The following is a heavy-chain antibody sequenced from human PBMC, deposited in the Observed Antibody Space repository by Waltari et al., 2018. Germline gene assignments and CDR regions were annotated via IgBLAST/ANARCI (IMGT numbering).Heavy chain of an antibody. J-gene: IGHJ6*02. CDR3: ARISGGADPRQAYYYYGRDV. Sequence: QVQLVQSGAEVKKPGASVKVSCKASGYTFTSYDINWVRQATGQGLEWMGWMNPNSGNTGYAQKVQGRVTMTRNTAVSTAYMELSSLRSEDTAVYYCARISGGADPRQAYYYYGRDVWGQGTTVTVAS. D-gene: IGHD1-26*01. CDR2: MNPNSGNT. CDR1: GYTFTSYD. V-gene: IGHV1-8*01.